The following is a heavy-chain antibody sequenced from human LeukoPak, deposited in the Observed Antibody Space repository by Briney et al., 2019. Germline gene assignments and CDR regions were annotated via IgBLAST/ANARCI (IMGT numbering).Heavy chain of an antibody. CDR3: ARDRSSGWQYNWFDS. J-gene: IGHJ5*01. D-gene: IGHD6-19*01. CDR1: GYTFTGYY. CDR2: INPNSGGT. V-gene: IGHV1-2*06. Sequence: ASVKVSCKASGYTFTGYYMHWVRQAPGQGLEWMGRINPNSGGTNYAQKFQGRVTMTRDTSISTAYMELSRLRSDDTAVYYCARDRSSGWQYNWFDSWGQGTLVTVSS.